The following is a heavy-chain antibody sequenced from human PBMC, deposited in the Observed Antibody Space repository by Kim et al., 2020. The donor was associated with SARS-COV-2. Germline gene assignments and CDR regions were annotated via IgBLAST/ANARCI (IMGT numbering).Heavy chain of an antibody. CDR3: VRGSFKQAFDP. CDR1: GFTLSNYW. D-gene: IGHD6-13*01. Sequence: PGGSLRLSCEASGFTLSNYWMNWVRQGPEKGLVWVSRSNSDGSVTHYADSVKGRFTISRDNAKNTLFLQLNSLGVEDTAIYYCVRGSFKQAFDPWGQGTLVTVSS. CDR2: SNSDGSVT. V-gene: IGHV3-74*01. J-gene: IGHJ5*02.